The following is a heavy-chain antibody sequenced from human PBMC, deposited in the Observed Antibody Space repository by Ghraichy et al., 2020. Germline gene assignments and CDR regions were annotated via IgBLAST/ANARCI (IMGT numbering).Heavy chain of an antibody. V-gene: IGHV1-69*06. CDR1: GGTFSSYA. CDR2: IIPIFGTA. J-gene: IGHJ4*02. Sequence: SVKVSCKASGGTFSSYAISWVRQAPGQGLEWMGGIIPIFGTANYAQKFLGRVTITADKSTSTAYMELSSLRSEDTAVYYCASSGGFGELFPFRYWGQGTLVTVSS. CDR3: ASSGGFGELFPFRY. D-gene: IGHD3-10*01.